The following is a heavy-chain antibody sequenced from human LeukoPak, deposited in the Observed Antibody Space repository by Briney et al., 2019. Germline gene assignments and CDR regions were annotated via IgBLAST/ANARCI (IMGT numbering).Heavy chain of an antibody. D-gene: IGHD4-23*01. CDR2: IYYSRST. CDR1: GGSISSYY. CDR3: ARGEHGGKGQNLFHP. Sequence: SENLSLTCTVSGGSISSYYWSWIRQPPGKGLEWSGYIYYSRSTNYNPSLRSRATISVDSTKNPFSVKLSPVTAADTAVYWCARGEHGGKGQNLFHPWGQETLVTVSS. J-gene: IGHJ5*02. V-gene: IGHV4-59*01.